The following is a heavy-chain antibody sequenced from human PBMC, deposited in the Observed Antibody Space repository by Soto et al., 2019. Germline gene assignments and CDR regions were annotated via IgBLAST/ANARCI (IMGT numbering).Heavy chain of an antibody. CDR2: MNPNSGNT. CDR1: GYTFTSYD. D-gene: IGHD3-9*01. Sequence: QVQLVQSGAEVKKPGASVKVSCKASGYTFTSYDINWVRQATGQGLEWMGWMNPNSGNTGYAQKFQGRVTMTRNTSITTSYMELRSLRSEDTAVYYCARGDNFYYGMDVWGQGTTVTVSS. CDR3: ARGDNFYYGMDV. J-gene: IGHJ6*02. V-gene: IGHV1-8*01.